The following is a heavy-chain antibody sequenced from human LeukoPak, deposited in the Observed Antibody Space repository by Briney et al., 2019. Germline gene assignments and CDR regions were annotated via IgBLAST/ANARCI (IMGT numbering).Heavy chain of an antibody. CDR3: ARHDSRYSGYDDY. D-gene: IGHD5-12*01. CDR1: GGSISSSSYY. V-gene: IGHV4-39*07. J-gene: IGHJ4*02. Sequence: PSETLSLTCTVSGGSISSSSYYWGWIRQPPGKGLEWIGSIYYSGSTYYNPSLKSRVTISVDTSKNQFSLKLSSVTAADTAVYYCARHDSRYSGYDDYWGQGTLVTVSS. CDR2: IYYSGST.